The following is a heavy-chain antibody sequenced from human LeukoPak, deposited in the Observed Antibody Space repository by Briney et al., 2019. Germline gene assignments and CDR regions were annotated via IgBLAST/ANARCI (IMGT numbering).Heavy chain of an antibody. J-gene: IGHJ6*03. Sequence: GGSLRLSCAASGFTFDDYGMSWVRQAPGKGLEWVSGINWNGGSTGYADSVKGRFTISRDNAKNSLYLQMNSLRAEDTALYYCARDMYYDFWSGYYYYYYYYMDVWGKGTTVTVSS. D-gene: IGHD3-3*01. CDR3: ARDMYYDFWSGYYYYYYYYMDV. CDR2: INWNGGST. V-gene: IGHV3-20*04. CDR1: GFTFDDYG.